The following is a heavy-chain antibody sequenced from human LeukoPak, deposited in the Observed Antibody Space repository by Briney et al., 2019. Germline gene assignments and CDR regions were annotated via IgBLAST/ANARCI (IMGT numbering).Heavy chain of an antibody. D-gene: IGHD5-12*01. CDR2: INYDGSST. J-gene: IGHJ4*02. CDR3: ARGAPGGYDNFDY. Sequence: GGSLRLSCAASGFAFRSYWMHWVRQGPGQGLVWVSRINYDGSSTGYADSVTGRFTISRDNAKNTLYLQLNSLRAEDTAVYYCARGAPGGYDNFDYWGQGTLVTVSS. V-gene: IGHV3-74*01. CDR1: GFAFRSYW.